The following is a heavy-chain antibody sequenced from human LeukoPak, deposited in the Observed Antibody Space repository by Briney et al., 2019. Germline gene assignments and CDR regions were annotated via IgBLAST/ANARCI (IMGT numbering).Heavy chain of an antibody. CDR2: INPNSGGT. V-gene: IGHV1-2*02. D-gene: IGHD1/OR15-1a*01. CDR3: ARGTTSEWTTDY. J-gene: IGHJ4*02. CDR1: GYTFTGYY. Sequence: ASVKVSCKASGYTFTGYYMHWVRQAPGQGLEWMGWINPNSGGTNYAQKFQGRVTMTRDTPISTAYMELSRLRSDDTAVYYCARGTTSEWTTDYWGQGTLVTVSS.